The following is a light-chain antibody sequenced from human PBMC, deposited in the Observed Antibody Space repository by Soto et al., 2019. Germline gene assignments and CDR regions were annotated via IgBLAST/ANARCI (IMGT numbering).Light chain of an antibody. Sequence: DIQMTQSPSTLSASVGDRVTITCRASQSTSSWLAWYQQKPGKAPKLLIYKASSLESGVPSRFSGSGSGTEFTLTISSLQPDDFATYYCQQYNSYSFGGGTKVEIK. CDR2: KAS. CDR1: QSTSSW. J-gene: IGKJ4*01. V-gene: IGKV1-5*03. CDR3: QQYNSYS.